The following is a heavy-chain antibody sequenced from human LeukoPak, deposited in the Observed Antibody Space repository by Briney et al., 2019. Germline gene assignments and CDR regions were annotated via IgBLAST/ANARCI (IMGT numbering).Heavy chain of an antibody. CDR2: LKQDGSDK. CDR1: VSTLNTYW. D-gene: IGHD4-23*01. CDR3: ARETRGTVGSY. Sequence: GGSLRLSCAASVSTLNTYWMTWFRQTPGKGLEWVASLKQDGSDKYYVDSVKGRFTISRDNAENSLCLQMNSLRAEDTAVYYCARETRGTVGSYWGRGTLVTVSS. V-gene: IGHV3-7*05. J-gene: IGHJ4*02.